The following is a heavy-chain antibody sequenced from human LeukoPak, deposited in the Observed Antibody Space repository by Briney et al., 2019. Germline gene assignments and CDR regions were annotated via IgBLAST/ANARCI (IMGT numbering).Heavy chain of an antibody. V-gene: IGHV1-18*01. CDR2: ISAYNGNT. CDR1: GYTFTSYG. Sequence: GASVKVSCKASGYTFTSYGISWVRQAPGQGLEWMGWISAYNGNTNYAQKLQGRVTMTTDTSTSTAYMELRSLRSDDTAVYYCARDRAAPYYYDSSGYYDYWGQGTLVTVSS. CDR3: ARDRAAPYYYDSSGYYDY. J-gene: IGHJ4*02. D-gene: IGHD3-22*01.